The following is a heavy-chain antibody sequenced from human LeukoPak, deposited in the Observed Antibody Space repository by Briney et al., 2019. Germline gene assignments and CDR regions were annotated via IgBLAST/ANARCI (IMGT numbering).Heavy chain of an antibody. CDR1: GFTFSSYA. V-gene: IGHV3-23*01. CDR2: ISGSGGST. Sequence: GGSLRLSCAASGFTFSSYAMSWVRQAPGKGLEWVSAISGSGGSTYYADSVKGRFTISRDNSKNTLYQQMNSLRAEDTAVYYCAKDRPYYYDSSGYYFDYWGQGTLVTVSS. CDR3: AKDRPYYYDSSGYYFDY. D-gene: IGHD3-22*01. J-gene: IGHJ4*02.